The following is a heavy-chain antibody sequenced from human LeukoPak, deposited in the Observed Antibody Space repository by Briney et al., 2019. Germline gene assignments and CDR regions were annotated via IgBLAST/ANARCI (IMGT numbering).Heavy chain of an antibody. J-gene: IGHJ4*02. CDR3: ARGGELGTLFDY. CDR2: INSDGSGT. D-gene: IGHD7-27*01. CDR1: GFTFSTYW. V-gene: IGHV3-74*01. Sequence: PGGSLRLSCAASGFTFSTYWTHWVRQAPGKGLVCVSRINSDGSGTTYADSVKGRFTISRDNAKNTLYLQMNSLRAEDTAVYYCARGGELGTLFDYWGQGTLVTVSS.